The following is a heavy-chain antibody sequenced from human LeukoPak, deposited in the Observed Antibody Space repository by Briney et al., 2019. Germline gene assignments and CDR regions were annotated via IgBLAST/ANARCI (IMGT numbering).Heavy chain of an antibody. CDR3: ARDPRYYDFWSGYSNGAYYYYYMDV. D-gene: IGHD3-3*01. J-gene: IGHJ6*03. CDR1: GFTFSSYA. Sequence: PGGSLRLSCAASGFTFSSYAMSWVRQAPGKGLEWVSAISGSGGSIYYADSVKGRFTLSRDNSKNTLYLQMNSLRAEDTAVYYCARDPRYYDFWSGYSNGAYYYYYMDVWGKGTTVTVSS. CDR2: ISGSGGSI. V-gene: IGHV3-23*01.